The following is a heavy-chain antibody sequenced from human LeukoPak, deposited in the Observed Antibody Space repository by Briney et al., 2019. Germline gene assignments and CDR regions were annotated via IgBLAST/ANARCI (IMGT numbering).Heavy chain of an antibody. Sequence: GGSLSLSCAAAGFTFSNYAMNWVRQAPGKGLEWVSAVSGGGGTTYYGDSVKGRFTISRDNAKDSLYLQMNSLRVEDTAVYYCAPNDSGDFGLLAYWGQGTLVTVSS. D-gene: IGHD4-17*01. CDR1: GFTFSNYA. CDR2: VSGGGGTT. J-gene: IGHJ4*02. CDR3: APNDSGDFGLLAY. V-gene: IGHV3-23*01.